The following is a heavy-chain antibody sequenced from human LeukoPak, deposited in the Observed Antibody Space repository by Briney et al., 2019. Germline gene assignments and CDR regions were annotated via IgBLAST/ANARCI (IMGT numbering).Heavy chain of an antibody. CDR1: GGSISSSSYY. J-gene: IGHJ4*02. V-gene: IGHV4-39*01. D-gene: IGHD6-6*01. CDR2: IYYSGRT. CDR3: ARQASVAVRSSVGY. Sequence: PSETLSLTCTVSGGSISSSSYYWGWIRQPPGKGLEWIGSIYYSGRTYYNPSLKSRVTISVDTSENQFSLKLSSVTAADTAVYYCARQASVAVRSSVGYWGPGTLITVSS.